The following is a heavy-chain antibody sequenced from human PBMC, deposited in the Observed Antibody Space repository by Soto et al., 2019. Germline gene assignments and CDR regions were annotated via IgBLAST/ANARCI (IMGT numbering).Heavy chain of an antibody. CDR3: ARVPHAGDKHIWSGFRDY. D-gene: IGHD3-3*02. CDR1: GYTFTSYY. CDR2: INPSGGST. V-gene: IGHV1-46*01. J-gene: IGHJ4*02. Sequence: ASVKVSCKASGYTFTSYYMHWLRQAPGQGLEWMGIINPSGGSTSYAQKFQGRVTMTRDTSTSTVYMELSSLRSEDTAVYYCARVPHAGDKHIWSGFRDYWGQGTLVTVSS.